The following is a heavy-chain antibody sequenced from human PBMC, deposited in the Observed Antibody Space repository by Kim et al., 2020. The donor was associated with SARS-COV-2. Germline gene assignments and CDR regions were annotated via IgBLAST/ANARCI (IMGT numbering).Heavy chain of an antibody. CDR3: ARDSETIVGVYYFDY. Sequence: ASVKVSCKASGYTFTSYGISWVRQAPGQGLEWMGWISAYNGNTNYAQKLQGRVTMTTDTSTSTAYMELRSLRSDDTAVYYCARDSETIVGVYYFDYWGQGTLVTVSS. V-gene: IGHV1-18*01. D-gene: IGHD1-26*01. CDR1: GYTFTSYG. J-gene: IGHJ4*02. CDR2: ISAYNGNT.